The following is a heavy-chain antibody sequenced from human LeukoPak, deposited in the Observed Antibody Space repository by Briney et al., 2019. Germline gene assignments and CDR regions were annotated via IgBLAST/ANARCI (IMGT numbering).Heavy chain of an antibody. CDR3: ARAVFGAMPAATNYWFDP. CDR1: GYTFTGHY. D-gene: IGHD2-2*01. J-gene: IGHJ5*02. CDR2: INPNSGVT. V-gene: IGHV1-2*02. Sequence: ASVKVSCKASGYTFTGHYMHWVRQAPGQGLEWMGWINPNSGVTNYAQKFQGRVTVTRDTSITTAYMELRRLRSDDTAVYYCARAVFGAMPAATNYWFDPWGQGTLVTVSS.